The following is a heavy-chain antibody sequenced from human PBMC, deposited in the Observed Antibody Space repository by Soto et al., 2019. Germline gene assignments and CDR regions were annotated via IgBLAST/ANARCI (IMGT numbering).Heavy chain of an antibody. CDR3: ARSVAVPGAHIDY. CDR1: GGSISGSY. V-gene: IGHV4-59*01. CDR2: VYYTGST. Sequence: SETLSLTCSVSGGSISGSYWSWIRQSPGKGLEWLGYVYYTGSTNYSPSLRSRVSISVDTSKNEFSLRLSSVTAADTAVYFCARSVAVPGAHIDYWGQGTLVTVSS. J-gene: IGHJ4*02. D-gene: IGHD6-19*01.